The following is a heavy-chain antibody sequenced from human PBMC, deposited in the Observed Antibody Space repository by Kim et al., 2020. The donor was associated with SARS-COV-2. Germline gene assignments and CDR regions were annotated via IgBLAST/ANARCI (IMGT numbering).Heavy chain of an antibody. V-gene: IGHV3-13*01. CDR1: GFTFSSYD. CDR2: IGTAGDT. D-gene: IGHD6-13*01. CDR3: ARAGSSWPVDY. J-gene: IGHJ4*02. Sequence: GGSLRLSCAASGFTFSSYDMHWVRQATGKGLEWVSAIGTAGDTYYPGSVKGRFTISRENAKNSLYLQMNSLRAGDTAVYYCARAGSSWPVDYWGQGTLVTVSS.